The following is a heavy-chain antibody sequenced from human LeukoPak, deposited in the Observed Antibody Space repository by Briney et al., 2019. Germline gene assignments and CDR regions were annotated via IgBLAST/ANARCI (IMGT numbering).Heavy chain of an antibody. D-gene: IGHD3-10*01. J-gene: IGHJ6*03. CDR2: MNPNSGNT. V-gene: IGHV1-8*01. CDR3: ARGRGGPRGYGSGSYYKTPGYYYYYMDV. Sequence: ASVKVSCKASGYTFTSYDINWVRQATGQGLEWMGWMNPNSGNTGYAQKFQGRVTMTRNTSISTAYMERSSLRAEDTAVYYCARGRGGPRGYGSGSYYKTPGYYYYYMDVWGKGTTVTVSS. CDR1: GYTFTSYD.